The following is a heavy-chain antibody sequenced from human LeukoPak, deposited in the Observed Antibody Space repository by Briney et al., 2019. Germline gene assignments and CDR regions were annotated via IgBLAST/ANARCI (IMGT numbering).Heavy chain of an antibody. CDR1: GGSISSGGYY. V-gene: IGHV4-31*03. Sequence: SETLSLTCTVSGGSISSGGYYWSWIRQHPGRGLEWIGYIYYSGSTYYNPSLKSRVTISVDTSKNQFSLKLSSVTAADTAVYYCARVSGTYYYGMDVWGQGTTVTVSS. J-gene: IGHJ6*02. D-gene: IGHD1-1*01. CDR3: ARVSGTYYYGMDV. CDR2: IYYSGST.